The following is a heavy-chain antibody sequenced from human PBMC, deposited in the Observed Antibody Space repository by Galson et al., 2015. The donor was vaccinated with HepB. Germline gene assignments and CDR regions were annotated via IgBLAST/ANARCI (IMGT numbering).Heavy chain of an antibody. J-gene: IGHJ4*02. CDR3: AKDAYRSSYYFDF. Sequence: SLRLSCAASGFTFDTYAMTWVRQAPGKGLEWVSGISASGGTTYYTDSVKGRFIISRDNSKNTLFLQMDSLRAEDTAVYYCAKDAYRSSYYFDFWGQGTVVTVSS. CDR2: ISASGGTT. D-gene: IGHD3-16*01. CDR1: GFTFDTYA. V-gene: IGHV3-23*01.